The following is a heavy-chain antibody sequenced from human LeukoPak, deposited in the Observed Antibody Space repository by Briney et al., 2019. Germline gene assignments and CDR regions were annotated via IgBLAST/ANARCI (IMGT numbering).Heavy chain of an antibody. Sequence: PSETLSLTCTVSGGSTSSGDYYWSWIRQPPGTGLEWIGYIYYSGSTYYNPSPKSRVTISVDTSKNQFSLKLSSVTAADTAVYYCAREAHRYDFWSGPWGQGTLVTVSS. CDR2: IYYSGST. J-gene: IGHJ5*02. V-gene: IGHV4-30-4*08. CDR1: GGSTSSGDYY. D-gene: IGHD3-3*01. CDR3: AREAHRYDFWSGP.